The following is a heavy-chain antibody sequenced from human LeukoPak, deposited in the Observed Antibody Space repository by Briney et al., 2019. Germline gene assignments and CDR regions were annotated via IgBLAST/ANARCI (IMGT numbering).Heavy chain of an antibody. CDR3: AALSGSYYVDTDY. V-gene: IGHV3-30*03. J-gene: IGHJ4*02. CDR1: GFTFSSYG. Sequence: GGSLRLSCAASGFTFSSYGMHWVRQAPGKGLEWVAVISYDGSNKYHADSLKGRFTISRDNSKNTLYLQMSSLRPEDTAVYYCAALSGSYYVDTDYWGQGTLATVSS. D-gene: IGHD1-26*01. CDR2: ISYDGSNK.